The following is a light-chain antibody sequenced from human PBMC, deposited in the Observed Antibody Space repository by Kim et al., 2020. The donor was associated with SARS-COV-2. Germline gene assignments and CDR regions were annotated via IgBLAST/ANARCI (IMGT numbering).Light chain of an antibody. CDR3: STSGDESYGGIKFYV. CDR1: SSDVGASNH. J-gene: IGLJ1*01. V-gene: IGLV2-8*01. Sequence: QSALTQPPSASGSPGQSVTVSCTGTSSDVGASNHVSWYQQHPGRAPKLIIYEVNKRPSGVPDRFSGSKSGNTASLTVSGLQADDEADYYCSTSGDESYGGIKFYVLGGGTKVTVL. CDR2: EVN.